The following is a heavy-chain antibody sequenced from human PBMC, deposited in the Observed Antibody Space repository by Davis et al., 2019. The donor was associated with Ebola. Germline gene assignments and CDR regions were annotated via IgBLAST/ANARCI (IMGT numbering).Heavy chain of an antibody. CDR3: ARDLIDIVLMVYASRGWFDP. CDR2: IIPIFGTA. D-gene: IGHD2-8*01. CDR1: GGTFSSYA. Sequence: SVKVSCKASGGTFSSYAISWVRQAPGQGLEWMGGIIPIFGTANYAQKFQGRVTITADESTSTAYMELSSLRSEDTAVYYCARDLIDIVLMVYASRGWFDPWGQGTLVTVSS. V-gene: IGHV1-69*13. J-gene: IGHJ5*02.